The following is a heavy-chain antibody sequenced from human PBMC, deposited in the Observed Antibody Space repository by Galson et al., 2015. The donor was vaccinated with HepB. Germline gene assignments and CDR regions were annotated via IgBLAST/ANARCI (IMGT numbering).Heavy chain of an antibody. D-gene: IGHD2-21*01. CDR2: IWFDGSDK. CDR3: ALGTIPYYGSRV. J-gene: IGHJ1*01. CDR1: TSSFSNYG. V-gene: IGHV3-33*03. Sequence: LRLSCAGSTSSFSNYGVHWVRQAPGKGLEWVAVIWFDGSDKYYADALEGRFTISRDNSKETAFLHMSDLRVEDTAVYYCALGTIPYYGSRVWGQGTLVSVS.